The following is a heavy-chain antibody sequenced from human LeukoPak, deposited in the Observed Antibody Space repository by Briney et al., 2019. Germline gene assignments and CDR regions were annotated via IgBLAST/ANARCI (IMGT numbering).Heavy chain of an antibody. CDR3: AREMALDY. V-gene: IGHV4-39*07. CDR1: GGSISSYY. Sequence: SETLSLTCTVSGGSISSYYWGWIRQPPGKGLEWIGSIYYSGSTYYNPSLKSRVTISVDTSKNQFSLKLSSVTAADTAVYYCAREMALDYWGQGTLVTVSS. CDR2: IYYSGST. D-gene: IGHD5-24*01. J-gene: IGHJ4*02.